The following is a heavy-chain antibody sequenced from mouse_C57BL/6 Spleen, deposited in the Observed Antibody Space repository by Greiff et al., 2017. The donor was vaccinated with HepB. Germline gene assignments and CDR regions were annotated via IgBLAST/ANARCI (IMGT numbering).Heavy chain of an antibody. CDR1: GFTFSDYG. V-gene: IGHV5-17*01. CDR3: ARIYYDYEVAY. J-gene: IGHJ3*01. CDR2: ISSGSSTI. Sequence: VESGGGLVKPGGSLKLSCAASGFTFSDYGMHWVRQAPEKGLEWVAYISSGSSTIYYADTVKGRFTISRDNAKNTLFLQMTSLRSEDTAMYYCARIYYDYEVAYWGQGTLVTVSA. D-gene: IGHD2-4*01.